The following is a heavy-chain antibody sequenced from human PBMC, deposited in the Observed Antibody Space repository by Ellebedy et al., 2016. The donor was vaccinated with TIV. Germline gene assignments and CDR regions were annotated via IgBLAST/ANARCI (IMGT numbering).Heavy chain of an antibody. CDR3: ARDHNWAFDH. J-gene: IGHJ4*02. CDR1: GFTFRSFS. D-gene: IGHD1-20*01. CDR2: ISSTYEI. Sequence: PGGSLRLSCAASGFTFRSFSMNWVRHAPGQGLERLSYISSTYEIWNSDSVRGRFTISRDDVKNSIYLQMNSLRAEDTAVYYCARDHNWAFDHWGQGTLVTVSS. V-gene: IGHV3-21*05.